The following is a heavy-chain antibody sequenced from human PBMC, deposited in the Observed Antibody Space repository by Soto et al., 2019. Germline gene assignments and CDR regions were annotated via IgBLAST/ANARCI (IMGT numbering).Heavy chain of an antibody. CDR1: GFTFINYG. J-gene: IGHJ6*02. D-gene: IGHD7-27*01. Sequence: GGSLRLSCTVSGFTFINYGIHRVRQSPGKGLEWVALISQDGSKEFYAASVKGRVTISRDNSKNTVFLDMNSLRAEDTAIYYCARKLRDSVNWGGFTYYYDMDAWGQGTTVTVSS. CDR3: ARKLRDSVNWGGFTYYYDMDA. CDR2: ISQDGSKE. V-gene: IGHV3-33*03.